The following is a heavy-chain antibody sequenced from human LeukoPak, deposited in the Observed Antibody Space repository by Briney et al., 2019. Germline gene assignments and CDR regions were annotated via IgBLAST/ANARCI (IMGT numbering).Heavy chain of an antibody. Sequence: GGCLRLSCVASGFRFGSSWVHWVRQAPGKGLVWVSRIAGDGSDTRYADSVKGRFTISRDNAKNMVYLQMNSLRAEDTAVYYCGKHLPYDSLDYWGQGTLVTVSS. D-gene: IGHD3-22*01. CDR1: GFRFGSSW. CDR3: GKHLPYDSLDY. V-gene: IGHV3-74*01. CDR2: IAGDGSDT. J-gene: IGHJ4*02.